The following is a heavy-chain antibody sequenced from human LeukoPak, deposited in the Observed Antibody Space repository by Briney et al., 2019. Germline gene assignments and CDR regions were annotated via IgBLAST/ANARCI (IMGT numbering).Heavy chain of an antibody. Sequence: ASVKVSCKASGYTFTGYDINWVRQAPGQELEWMGWMNPNSGNTDYAQKLQGRVTMTRDTSISTAYMELSRLRSEDTAVYYSARGRRYSLYDALRYWGQETRVSV. CDR1: GYTFTGYD. D-gene: IGHD5/OR15-5a*01. J-gene: IGHJ4*02. CDR2: MNPNSGNT. V-gene: IGHV1-8*01. CDR3: ARGRRYSLYDALRY.